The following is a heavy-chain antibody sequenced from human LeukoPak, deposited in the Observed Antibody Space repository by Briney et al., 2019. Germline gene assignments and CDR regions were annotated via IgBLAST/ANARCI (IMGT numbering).Heavy chain of an antibody. D-gene: IGHD5-18*01. CDR3: ARASYSYGSNWFDP. Sequence: GASVKVSCKASGYTFTSYDINWVRQATGQGLEWMGWMNPNSGNTGYAQKFQGRVTMTRNTSISTAYMELSSLRSEDTAVCYCARASYSYGSNWFDPWGQGTLVTVSS. J-gene: IGHJ5*02. CDR2: MNPNSGNT. V-gene: IGHV1-8*01. CDR1: GYTFTSYD.